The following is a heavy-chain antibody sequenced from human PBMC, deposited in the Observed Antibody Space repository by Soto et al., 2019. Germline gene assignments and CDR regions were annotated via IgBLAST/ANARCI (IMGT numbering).Heavy chain of an antibody. J-gene: IGHJ5*02. CDR2: INPNSGGT. CDR3: ARVIDILTGHNWFDP. Sequence: ASVKVSCKASGYTFTGYYMHWVRQAPGQGLEWMGWINPNSGGTNYAQKFQGRVTMTRDTSISTAYMELSRLRSDDTAVYYCARVIDILTGHNWFDPWGQGTLVTVSS. CDR1: GYTFTGYY. D-gene: IGHD3-9*01. V-gene: IGHV1-2*02.